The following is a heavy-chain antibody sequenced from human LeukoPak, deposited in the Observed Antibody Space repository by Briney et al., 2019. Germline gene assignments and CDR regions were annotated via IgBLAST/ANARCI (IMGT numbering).Heavy chain of an antibody. CDR3: ARGQSSDGYGSGPDFDY. V-gene: IGHV1-8*01. Sequence: ASVKVSCKASGYTFTSYDINWVRQATGQGLEWMGWMNPNSGNTGYAQKFQGRVTMARNTSISTAYMELSSLRSEDTAVYYCARGQSSDGYGSGPDFDYWGQGTLVTVSS. J-gene: IGHJ4*02. CDR1: GYTFTSYD. CDR2: MNPNSGNT. D-gene: IGHD3-10*01.